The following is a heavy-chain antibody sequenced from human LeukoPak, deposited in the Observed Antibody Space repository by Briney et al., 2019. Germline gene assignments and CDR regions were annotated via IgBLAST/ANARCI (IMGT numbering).Heavy chain of an antibody. J-gene: IGHJ4*02. CDR1: LLTFNSHE. D-gene: IGHD3-10*01. V-gene: IGHV3-48*03. CDR2: ISSSGSTI. Sequence: PGGSLRLSCAPSLLTFNSHEMQWARHAPGEGRDWLSYISSSGSTIYYADSVKGRFTISRDNAKNSLYLQMNSLRAEDTAAYYCARGAHYYGSGGFDYWGQGTLVTVSS. CDR3: ARGAHYYGSGGFDY.